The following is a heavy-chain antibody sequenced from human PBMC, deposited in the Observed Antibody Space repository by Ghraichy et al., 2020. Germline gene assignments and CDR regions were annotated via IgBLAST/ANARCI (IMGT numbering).Heavy chain of an antibody. V-gene: IGHV1-18*04. Sequence: ASVKVSCKASGYTFTSYGISWVRQAPGQGLEWMGWISAYNGNTNYAQKLQGRVTMTTDTSTSTAYMELRSLRSDDTAVYYCARTGDLVVTNYMPDYWGQGTLVTVSS. CDR2: ISAYNGNT. D-gene: IGHD5-12*01. CDR1: GYTFTSYG. J-gene: IGHJ4*02. CDR3: ARTGDLVVTNYMPDY.